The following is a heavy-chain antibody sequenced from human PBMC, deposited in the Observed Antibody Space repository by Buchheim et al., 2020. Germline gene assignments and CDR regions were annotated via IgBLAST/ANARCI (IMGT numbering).Heavy chain of an antibody. Sequence: EVQLVESGGGLVKPGGSLRLSCEASGFTFTTYTMNWVRQAPGKGLEWVSSISSSTTYKYYADSVKGRFTISRDNAKNSPYLQMDSLRAEDTAVYYCARDRVIGMVYYFDYWGQGTL. CDR3: ARDRVIGMVYYFDY. D-gene: IGHD2-21*01. V-gene: IGHV3-21*01. CDR1: GFTFTTYT. CDR2: ISSSTTYK. J-gene: IGHJ4*02.